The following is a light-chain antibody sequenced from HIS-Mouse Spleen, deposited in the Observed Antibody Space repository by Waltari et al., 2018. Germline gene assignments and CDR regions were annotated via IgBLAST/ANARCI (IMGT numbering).Light chain of an antibody. CDR3: QQLNSYPPT. J-gene: IGKJ1*01. Sequence: DIQLTQSPSFLSASVGDRVTITCRASQGISSYLAWYQQKPGKAPKLLIYAASTLQSGVPSRFSGSGSGTEFTLTISSLQPEDFATYYCQQLNSYPPTFGQGTKGGIK. CDR1: QGISSY. CDR2: AAS. V-gene: IGKV1-9*01.